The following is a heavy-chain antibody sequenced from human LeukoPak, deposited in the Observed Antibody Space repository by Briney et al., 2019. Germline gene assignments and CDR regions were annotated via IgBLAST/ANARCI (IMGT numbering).Heavy chain of an antibody. J-gene: IGHJ4*02. V-gene: IGHV3-23*01. CDR3: ASPRAPTWIQLTLRSKSRYQLDY. Sequence: GGSLRLSCAASGFTLSSYAMNWLRQAPGKGLERVSFIGGSGNVTYYADSVKGRFTISRDNSKNTLCLRLDSQRADDTAVYYCASPRAPTWIQLTLRSKSRYQLDYWGQGTLVTVSS. CDR1: GFTLSSYA. CDR2: IGGSGNVT. D-gene: IGHD5-18*01.